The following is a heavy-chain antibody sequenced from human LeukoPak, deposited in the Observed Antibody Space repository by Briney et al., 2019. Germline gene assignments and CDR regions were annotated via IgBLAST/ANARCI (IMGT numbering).Heavy chain of an antibody. CDR3: ARDDGLAGTPFDY. CDR2: ISGSNTYT. J-gene: IGHJ4*02. D-gene: IGHD6-19*01. Sequence: PGGSLRLSCAASGFTFSSSSLNWVRQAPGKGLEWVSSISGSNTYTYYADSVKGRFTVSRDNAKNSFYLQMTSLRADDTAVYHCARDDGLAGTPFDYWGQGTLVTVSS. V-gene: IGHV3-21*01. CDR1: GFTFSSSS.